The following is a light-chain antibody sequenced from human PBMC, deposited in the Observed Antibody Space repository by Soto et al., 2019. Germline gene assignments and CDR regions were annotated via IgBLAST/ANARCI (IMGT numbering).Light chain of an antibody. Sequence: DIQMTQSPSTLSASVGNRVTITCRASQSISSWLAWYQQKPGKAPKLLIYDASSLESGVPSRFSGSGSGTEFTLTISSLQPDDFATYYCQQYNSYLWTFGQGTKV. CDR1: QSISSW. CDR3: QQYNSYLWT. CDR2: DAS. V-gene: IGKV1-5*01. J-gene: IGKJ1*01.